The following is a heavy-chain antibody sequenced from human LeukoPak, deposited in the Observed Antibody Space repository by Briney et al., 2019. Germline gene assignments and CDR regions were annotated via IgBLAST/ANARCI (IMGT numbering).Heavy chain of an antibody. D-gene: IGHD6-13*01. Sequence: PGGSLRLACAASGFTFSSYSMNWVRQAPGKGLEWVSYISSSSSTIYYADSVKGRFTISRDNAKNSLYLQMNSLRAEDTAVYYCARDDSIPAAGTAAYYFDYWGQGTLVTVSS. CDR1: GFTFSSYS. CDR2: ISSSSSTI. CDR3: ARDDSIPAAGTAAYYFDY. J-gene: IGHJ4*02. V-gene: IGHV3-48*01.